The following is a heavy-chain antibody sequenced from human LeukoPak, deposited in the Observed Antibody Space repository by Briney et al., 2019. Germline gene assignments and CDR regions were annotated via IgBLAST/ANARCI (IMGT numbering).Heavy chain of an antibody. Sequence: GGSLRLSCAASGFTFSSYGMHWVRQAPGKGLEWVAVISYDGSNKYYADSVKGRFTISRDNSKNTLYLQMNSLRAEDTAVYYCARIVLTGDCGPIDYWGQGTLVTVSS. V-gene: IGHV3-30*03. D-gene: IGHD7-27*01. CDR1: GFTFSSYG. CDR3: ARIVLTGDCGPIDY. J-gene: IGHJ4*02. CDR2: ISYDGSNK.